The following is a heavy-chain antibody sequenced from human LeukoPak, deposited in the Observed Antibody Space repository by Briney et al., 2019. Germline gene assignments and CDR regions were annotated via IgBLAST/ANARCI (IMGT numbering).Heavy chain of an antibody. V-gene: IGHV3-74*01. Sequence: GGSLRLSCAASGFTFSSYWMHWVRQAPGKGLVWVSRINSDGSSTSYADSVKGRFTISRDNAKNTLYLQMNSLRAEDTAVYYCARVRSGSSAGNYGMDVWGQGTTVTVSS. CDR1: GFTFSSYW. J-gene: IGHJ6*02. CDR2: INSDGSST. D-gene: IGHD1-26*01. CDR3: ARVRSGSSAGNYGMDV.